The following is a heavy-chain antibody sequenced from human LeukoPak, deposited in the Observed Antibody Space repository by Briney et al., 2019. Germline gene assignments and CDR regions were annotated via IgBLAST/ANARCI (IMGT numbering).Heavy chain of an antibody. D-gene: IGHD6-19*01. CDR1: GYTFTSYG. CDR2: ISPYNGNT. V-gene: IGHV1-18*01. Sequence: ASVKVSCKASGYTFTSYGISWVRQAPGQGLEWMGWISPYNGNTNYAQNFQGRVTMTTDTSTSTAYVELRSLRSDDTAVYYCARDVGSGWFRFDYWGQGTLVTVSS. J-gene: IGHJ4*02. CDR3: ARDVGSGWFRFDY.